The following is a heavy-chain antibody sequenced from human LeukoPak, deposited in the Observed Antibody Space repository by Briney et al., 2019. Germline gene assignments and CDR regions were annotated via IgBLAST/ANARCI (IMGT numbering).Heavy chain of an antibody. CDR3: ARPSYNSGSFFDY. D-gene: IGHD3-10*01. J-gene: IGHJ4*02. CDR2: IKYDGNEM. CDR1: GFTFSIYW. V-gene: IGHV3-7*01. Sequence: GGSLRLSCTASGFTFSIYWMSWVRQAPGKGPEWVANIKYDGNEMYYVDSVKGRFSISRDNAKNSLYLQMNSLRVEDTAVYYCARPSYNSGSFFDYWGQGSLVTVS.